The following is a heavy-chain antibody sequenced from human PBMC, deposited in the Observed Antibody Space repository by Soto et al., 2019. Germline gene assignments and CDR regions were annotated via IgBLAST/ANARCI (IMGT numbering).Heavy chain of an antibody. J-gene: IGHJ4*02. V-gene: IGHV4-59*01. D-gene: IGHD2-8*01. Sequence: SETLSLTCTVSGGSISSYYWSWIRQPPGKGLEWIGYIYYSGSTNYNPSLKSRVTISVDTSKNQFSLKLSSVTAADTAVYYCARALCTNGVCYYFDYWGQGTLVTVSS. CDR3: ARALCTNGVCYYFDY. CDR2: IYYSGST. CDR1: GGSISSYY.